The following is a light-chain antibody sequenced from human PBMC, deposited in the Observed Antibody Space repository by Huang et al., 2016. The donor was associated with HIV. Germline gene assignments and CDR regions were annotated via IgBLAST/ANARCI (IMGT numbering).Light chain of an antibody. CDR3: QQYNSWPRT. CDR2: GSS. V-gene: IGKV3-15*01. CDR1: QSVGNI. Sequence: EIVMTQSPATLSVFPGERVTLSCRASQSVGNILAWYQQRPGHAPRLLIYGSSTRASGIPARFSGSGSGTEFTLTIRSLQSEDLAVYYCQQYNSWPRTFGQGTKLEIK. J-gene: IGKJ2*01.